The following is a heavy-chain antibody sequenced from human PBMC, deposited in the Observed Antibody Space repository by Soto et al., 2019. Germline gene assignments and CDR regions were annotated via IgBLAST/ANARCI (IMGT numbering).Heavy chain of an antibody. D-gene: IGHD3-10*01. Sequence: VASVKVSCKASGYTFTGYYMHWVRQAPGQGLEWMGWINPNSGGTNYAQKFQGWVTMTRDTSISTAYMELSRLRSDDTAVYYCARAAMVRGVPYGMDVWGQGTTVTVSS. CDR3: ARAAMVRGVPYGMDV. J-gene: IGHJ6*02. CDR1: GYTFTGYY. V-gene: IGHV1-2*04. CDR2: INPNSGGT.